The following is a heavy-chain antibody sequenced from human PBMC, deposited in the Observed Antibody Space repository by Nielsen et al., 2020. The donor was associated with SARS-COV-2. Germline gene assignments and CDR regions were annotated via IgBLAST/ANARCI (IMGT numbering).Heavy chain of an antibody. D-gene: IGHD3-3*01. J-gene: IGHJ4*02. Sequence: GGSLRLSCAASGFTISDYGIHWGRQAPGRGLEWMAIISRDASRTYYVDSVKGRFTVSRDNSKNTVYLQMNSLRPEDTALYYCAKDFWSSPNQVGPDYWGQGTLVSVSS. V-gene: IGHV3-30*18. CDR3: AKDFWSSPNQVGPDY. CDR1: GFTISDYG. CDR2: ISRDASRT.